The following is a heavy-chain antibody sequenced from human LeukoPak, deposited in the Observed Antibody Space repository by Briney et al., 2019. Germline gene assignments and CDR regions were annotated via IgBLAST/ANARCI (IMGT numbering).Heavy chain of an antibody. CDR3: ARGVIAGN. Sequence: GGSLRLSCEASGFTFSSYAMSWVRQAPGKGLEWVSSISSSSSYIYYADSVKGRFTISRDNAKNSLYLQMNSLRAEDTAVYYCARGVIAGNWGQGTLVTVSS. D-gene: IGHD6-13*01. V-gene: IGHV3-21*01. J-gene: IGHJ4*02. CDR2: ISSSSSYI. CDR1: GFTFSSYA.